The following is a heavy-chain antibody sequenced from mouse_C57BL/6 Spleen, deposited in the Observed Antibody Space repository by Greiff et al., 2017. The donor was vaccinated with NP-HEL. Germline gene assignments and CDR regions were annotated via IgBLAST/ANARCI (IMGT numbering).Heavy chain of an antibody. Sequence: QVQLKQPGAELVKPGASVKMSCKASGYTFTSYWITWVKQRPGQGLEWIGDIYPGSGSTNYNEKFKSKATLTVDTSSSTAYMQLSSLTSEDSAVYYCARKGSPDYYAMDYWGQGTSVTVSS. CDR2: IYPGSGST. CDR3: ARKGSPDYYAMDY. CDR1: GYTFTSYW. V-gene: IGHV1-55*01. J-gene: IGHJ4*01. D-gene: IGHD1-1*02.